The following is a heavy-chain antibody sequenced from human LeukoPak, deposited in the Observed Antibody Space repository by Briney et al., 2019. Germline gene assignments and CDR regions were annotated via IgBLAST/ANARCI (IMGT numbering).Heavy chain of an antibody. CDR1: GGSISSGSYY. D-gene: IGHD3-22*01. J-gene: IGHJ4*02. Sequence: SQTLSLTCTVSGGSISSGSYYWSWIRQPAGKGLEWIGRIYTSGSTNYNPSLKSRVTISVDTSKNQFSLTLSSVPAADTAVYYCARSGHYYDSSGYYSYYFDYWGQGTLVTVSS. CDR3: ARSGHYYDSSGYYSYYFDY. CDR2: IYTSGST. V-gene: IGHV4-61*02.